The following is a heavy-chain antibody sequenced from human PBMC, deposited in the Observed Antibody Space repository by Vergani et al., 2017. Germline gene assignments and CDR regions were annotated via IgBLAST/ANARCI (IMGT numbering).Heavy chain of an antibody. CDR1: GGSISSYY. CDR2: IYYSGST. J-gene: IGHJ5*02. CDR3: AREQGSGSYYANWFDP. D-gene: IGHD3-10*01. V-gene: IGHV4-59*01. Sequence: QVQLQESGPGLVKPSETLSLTCTVSGGSISSYYWSWIRQPPGKGLEWIGYIYYSGSTNYNPSLKSRVTISVDTSKNQFSLKLSSVTAADTAVYYCAREQGSGSYYANWFDPWGQGTLVTVSS.